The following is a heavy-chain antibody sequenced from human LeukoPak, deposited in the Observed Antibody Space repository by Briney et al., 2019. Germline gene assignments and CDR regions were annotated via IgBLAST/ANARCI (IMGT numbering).Heavy chain of an antibody. CDR3: ARDTGFSNYDY. CDR2: LSHDGTNK. D-gene: IGHD2-8*02. CDR1: AFTFSSYG. V-gene: IGHV3-30*03. J-gene: IGHJ4*02. Sequence: GGSLRLSCAASAFTFSSYGMHWVRQAPGKGLEWVAFLSHDGTNKFYTDSVKDRFTISRDNSKYTLYLQMNSLRADDTAMYYCARDTGFSNYDYWGQGTLVTVSS.